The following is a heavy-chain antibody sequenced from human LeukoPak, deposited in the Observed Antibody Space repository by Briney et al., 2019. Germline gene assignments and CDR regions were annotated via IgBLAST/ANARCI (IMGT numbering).Heavy chain of an antibody. Sequence: GGSLRLSCAASGFSFSSFSMNWVRQAPGKGLEWVSYISGGSSFTYYVDSVKGQFTISRDNAKNSLYLQMNSLRVEDTALYYCARIGDPGIYYYYMDVWGKGTTVTVSS. J-gene: IGHJ6*03. CDR2: ISGGSSFT. V-gene: IGHV3-21*04. CDR1: GFSFSSFS. CDR3: ARIGDPGIYYYYMDV. D-gene: IGHD2-21*02.